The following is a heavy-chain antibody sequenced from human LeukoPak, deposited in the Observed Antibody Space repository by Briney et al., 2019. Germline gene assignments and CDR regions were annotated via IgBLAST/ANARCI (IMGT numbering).Heavy chain of an antibody. V-gene: IGHV3-7*01. J-gene: IGHJ4*02. D-gene: IGHD6-19*01. Sequence: GGSLRLSCEASGFTFTTYWMGWVRQVPGQGLEWLANISPDGSDPYYVDSVKGRFTISRDNAKKSMFLQMTSLRVEETAVYRCVRWGEEAGMDCWGQGTLVTVS. CDR3: VRWGEEAGMDC. CDR1: GFTFTTYW. CDR2: ISPDGSDP.